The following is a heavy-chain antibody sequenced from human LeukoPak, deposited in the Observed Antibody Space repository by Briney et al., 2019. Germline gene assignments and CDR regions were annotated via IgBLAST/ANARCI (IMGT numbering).Heavy chain of an antibody. CDR2: MWYDGSNK. CDR3: ARDRDNWNDSSYYYYGMDV. V-gene: IGHV3-33*01. Sequence: GRSLRLSCAASGFTFSSYGMHWVRQAPGKGLEWVAVMWYDGSNKYYADSVKGRFTFSRDNSKNTLYLQMNSLRAEDTAVYYCARDRDNWNDSSYYYYGMDVWGKGTTVTVSS. J-gene: IGHJ6*04. CDR1: GFTFSSYG. D-gene: IGHD1-1*01.